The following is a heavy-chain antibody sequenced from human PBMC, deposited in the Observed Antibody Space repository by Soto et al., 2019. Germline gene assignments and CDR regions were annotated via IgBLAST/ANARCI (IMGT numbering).Heavy chain of an antibody. V-gene: IGHV3-7*01. J-gene: IGHJ4*02. CDR2: VKEDGSEL. CDR3: ARDIGFDYVN. Sequence: GVLRLSCAVSGFNVMSYWMSWVRQAPGKGLEWVASVKEDGSELYYLHSVRGRFSMTRDSAGNALHLTMNYLSAEDTGVYFCARDIGFDYVNWGQGIPVTVSS. CDR1: GFNVMSYW. D-gene: IGHD3-16*01.